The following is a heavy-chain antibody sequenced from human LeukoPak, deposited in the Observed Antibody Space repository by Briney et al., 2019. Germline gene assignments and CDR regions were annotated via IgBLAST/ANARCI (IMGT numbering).Heavy chain of an antibody. CDR2: ISGSGGST. Sequence: GGSLRLSCAASGFTFSNYAMSWVRQAPGKGLEWVSAISGSGGSTYYADSVKGRFTISRDNAKNSLYLQMNSLRAEDTAVYYCAELGITMIGGVWGKGTTVTISS. CDR3: AELGITMIGGV. J-gene: IGHJ6*04. D-gene: IGHD3-10*02. CDR1: GFTFSNYA. V-gene: IGHV3-23*01.